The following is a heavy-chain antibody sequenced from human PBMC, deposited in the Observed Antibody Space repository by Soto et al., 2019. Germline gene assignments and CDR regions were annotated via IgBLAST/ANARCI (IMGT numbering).Heavy chain of an antibody. CDR3: ARDLAVRDPSYDFWSGYFPEYNWFDP. D-gene: IGHD3-3*01. CDR2: IYYSGST. J-gene: IGHJ5*02. V-gene: IGHV4-59*01. CDR1: GGSISSYY. Sequence: QVQLQESGPGLVKPSETLSLTCTVSGGSISSYYWSWIRQPPGKGLEWIGYIYYSGSTNYNPSLKSRGTISVDTSKNQFSLKLSSVTAADTAVYYCARDLAVRDPSYDFWSGYFPEYNWFDPWGQGTLVTVSS.